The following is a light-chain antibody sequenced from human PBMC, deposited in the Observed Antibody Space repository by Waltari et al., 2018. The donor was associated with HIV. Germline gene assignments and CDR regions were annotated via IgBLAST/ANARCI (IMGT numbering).Light chain of an antibody. CDR1: QSVSNN. V-gene: IGKV3-15*01. CDR3: QQYNKWPPWT. CDR2: GAS. J-gene: IGKJ1*01. Sequence: VMTQSPTTLSVSPGERATLSCRAGQSVSNNLAWYQQKPGQAPRLLLYGASTRATGIPARFSGSGSGTEFTLTISSLQSEDSAVYYCQQYNKWPPWTFGQGTKVEIK.